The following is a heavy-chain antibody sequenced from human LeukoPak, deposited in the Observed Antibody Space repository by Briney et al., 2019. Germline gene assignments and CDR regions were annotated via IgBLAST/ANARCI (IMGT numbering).Heavy chain of an antibody. CDR1: GFTFSDFA. J-gene: IGHJ4*02. V-gene: IGHV3-23*01. CDR3: AKSGQLDS. Sequence: GGSLRLSCEASGFTFSDFAMSWFRQAPGKGLEWVSAISGNGDNTYYADSVKGRFTISRDNSKNTLYLQVNSLRAEDTAVYYCAKSGQLDSWGQGTLVTVSS. CDR2: ISGNGDNT.